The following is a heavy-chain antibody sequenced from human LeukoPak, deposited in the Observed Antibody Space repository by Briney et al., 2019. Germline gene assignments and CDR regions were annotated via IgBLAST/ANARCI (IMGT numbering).Heavy chain of an antibody. CDR2: IKSKADGGTT. CDR1: GFTFSNAW. D-gene: IGHD3-22*01. V-gene: IGHV3-15*01. Sequence: GGSLRLSCAASGFTFSNAWMSWVRQAPGKGLEWVGRIKSKADGGTTDYAAPVKGRFTISRDDSKNTLYLQMNSLKTEDTAVYYCTTDLFYYDSSGYYYLACYWGQGTLVTVSS. CDR3: TTDLFYYDSSGYYYLACY. J-gene: IGHJ4*02.